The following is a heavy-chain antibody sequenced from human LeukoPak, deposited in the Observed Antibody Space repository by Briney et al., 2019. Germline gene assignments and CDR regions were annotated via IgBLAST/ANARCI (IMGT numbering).Heavy chain of an antibody. CDR1: GYTFTGYY. CDR2: INPNSGGT. J-gene: IGHJ6*03. Sequence: ASVKVSCKASGYTFTGYYMHWVRQAPGQGLEWMGWINPNSGGTNYAQKFQGRVTMTRDTSISTAYMELSRLRPDDTAVYYCARSYYYGSGSIYYYYMDVWGKGTTVTVSS. CDR3: ARSYYYGSGSIYYYYMDV. V-gene: IGHV1-2*02. D-gene: IGHD3-10*01.